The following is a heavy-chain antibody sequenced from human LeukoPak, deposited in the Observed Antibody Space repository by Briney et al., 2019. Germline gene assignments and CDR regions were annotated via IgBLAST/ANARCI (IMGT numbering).Heavy chain of an antibody. V-gene: IGHV1-46*03. CDR1: GYTFTSYY. CDR2: INPSGGST. Sequence: ASVKVSCKASGYTFTSYYMHWVRQAPGQGLEWMGIINPSGGSTSYAQKFQGRVTMTRDTSTSTVYMELSSLRAEDTAVYYCPITTNYGSGSRTYYGMDVWGQGTTVTVSS. D-gene: IGHD3-10*01. CDR3: PITTNYGSGSRTYYGMDV. J-gene: IGHJ6*02.